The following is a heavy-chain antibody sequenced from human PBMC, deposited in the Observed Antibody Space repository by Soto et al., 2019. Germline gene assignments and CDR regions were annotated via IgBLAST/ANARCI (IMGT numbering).Heavy chain of an antibody. D-gene: IGHD1-1*01. CDR1: GFTFSDYW. J-gene: IGHJ6*03. V-gene: IGHV3-74*01. Sequence: EVQLVESGGGLVQPGGSLRLSCAASGFTFSDYWMHWVRQAPGKGLEWFSRIKRDGSTTNYADSVKGRFTISRDNAKNALYWERNMLRVEDTADYYCARGSINCDYEDVWGKGTTVPASS. CDR3: ARGSINCDYEDV. CDR2: IKRDGSTT.